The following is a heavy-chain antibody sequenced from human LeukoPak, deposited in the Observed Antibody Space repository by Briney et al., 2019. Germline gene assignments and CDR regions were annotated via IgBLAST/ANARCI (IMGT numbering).Heavy chain of an antibody. CDR2: IFPSGGEI. CDR1: GFTFSTFA. V-gene: IGHV3-23*01. CDR3: ARDRRSGYSYGGYYYYMDV. Sequence: GGSLRLSCAASGFTFSTFAMIWVRQPPGKGLEWVSSIFPSGGEIHYADSVRGRFTISRDNSKSTLSLQMNSLRAEDTAIYYCARDRRSGYSYGGYYYYMDVWGKGTTVTISS. J-gene: IGHJ6*03. D-gene: IGHD5-18*01.